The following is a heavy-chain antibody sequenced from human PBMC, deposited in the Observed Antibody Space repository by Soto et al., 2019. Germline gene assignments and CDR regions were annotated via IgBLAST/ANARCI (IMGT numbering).Heavy chain of an antibody. V-gene: IGHV1-69*13. J-gene: IGHJ5*02. D-gene: IGHD2-8*01. CDR2: IIPIFGTA. CDR3: ARDVSGGKFDP. Sequence: ASVKVSCKASGYTFTSYGISWVRQAPGQGLEWMGGIIPIFGTANYAQKFQGRVTITADESTSTAYMELSSLRSEDTAVYYCARDVSGGKFDPWGQGTLVTVS. CDR1: GYTFTSYG.